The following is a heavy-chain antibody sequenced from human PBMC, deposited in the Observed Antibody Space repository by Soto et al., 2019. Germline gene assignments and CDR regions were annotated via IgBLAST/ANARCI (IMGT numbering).Heavy chain of an antibody. J-gene: IGHJ4*02. V-gene: IGHV3-48*03. CDR3: ARDRYYYDSSGYYYRRGYFDY. Sequence: GGSLRLSCTASGFTFSSYAMSWVRQAPGKGLEWVSYISSSGSTIYYADSVKGRFTISRDNAKNSLYLQMNSLRAEDTAVYYCARDRYYYDSSGYYYRRGYFDYWGQGTLVTVSS. CDR1: GFTFSSYA. D-gene: IGHD3-22*01. CDR2: ISSSGSTI.